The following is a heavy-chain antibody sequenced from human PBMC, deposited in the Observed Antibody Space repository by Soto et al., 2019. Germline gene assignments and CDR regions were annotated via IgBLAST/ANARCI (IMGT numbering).Heavy chain of an antibody. CDR2: ISYDGSNK. Sequence: GGSLRLSCAASGFTFSSYGMHWVRQAPGKGLEWVAVISYDGSNKYYADSVKGRFTISRDNSKNTLYLQMNSLRAEDTAVYYCAKDIHGSPLAYYYYGMDVWGQGTTVTVSS. D-gene: IGHD2-21*01. CDR3: AKDIHGSPLAYYYYGMDV. J-gene: IGHJ6*02. V-gene: IGHV3-30*18. CDR1: GFTFSSYG.